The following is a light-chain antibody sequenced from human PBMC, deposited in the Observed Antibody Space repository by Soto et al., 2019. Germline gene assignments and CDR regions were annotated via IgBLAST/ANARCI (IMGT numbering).Light chain of an antibody. V-gene: IGLV2-14*01. CDR3: SSYTSSSTLYG. CDR2: DVS. J-gene: IGLJ1*01. CDR1: SSDVGGYNY. Sequence: QSALTQPASVSGSPGQSITISCTGTSSDVGGYNYVSWYQQHPGKAPKLMIYDVSNRPSGVSNRFSGSKSGNTASLTISGLQAEDEADYYCSSYTSSSTLYGFRTGTKLTVL.